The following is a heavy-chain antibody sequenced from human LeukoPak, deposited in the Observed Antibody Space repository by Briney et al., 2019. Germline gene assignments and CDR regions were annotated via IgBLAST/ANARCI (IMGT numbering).Heavy chain of an antibody. J-gene: IGHJ5*02. Sequence: GGSLRLSCAASGFTFSTYWMHWVRQAPGKGLVWVSRINNEGSGTGYADSVKGRFTISRDNAKNTLFLQMNSLRAEDTAVYYCARGTQQISAAGHSTWFDPWGQGTLVTVSS. V-gene: IGHV3-74*01. CDR1: GFTFSTYW. D-gene: IGHD6-25*01. CDR2: INNEGSGT. CDR3: ARGTQQISAAGHSTWFDP.